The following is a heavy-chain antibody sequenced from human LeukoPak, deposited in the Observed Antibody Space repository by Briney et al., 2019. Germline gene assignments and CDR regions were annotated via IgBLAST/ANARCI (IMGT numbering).Heavy chain of an antibody. V-gene: IGHV1-46*01. J-gene: IGHJ4*02. D-gene: IGHD3-16*01. CDR3: ARDYHYVPDF. CDR2: INPSGGST. CDR1: GYSFSAYY. Sequence: ASVKISCKASGYSFSAYYMHWVRQAPGQGPDWMGVINPSGGSTSYALKFQDRVTVSRDTFTSTVYMELSSLRSDDTAVYYCARDYHYVPDFWGQGTLATVSS.